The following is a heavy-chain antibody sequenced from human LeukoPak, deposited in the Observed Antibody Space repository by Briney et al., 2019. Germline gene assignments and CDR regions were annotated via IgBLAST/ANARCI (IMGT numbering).Heavy chain of an antibody. CDR1: GGSISSYY. CDR3: ARVFGSGSEYGMDV. D-gene: IGHD3-10*01. CDR2: IYYSGST. Sequence: SETLSLTCTVSGGSISSYYWSWVRQPPGKGLEWVGYIYYSGSTNYNPSLKSRVNISVDTSKNHFSRNLSSVTAADTAVFYCARVFGSGSEYGMDVWGQGTTVTVSS. J-gene: IGHJ6*02. V-gene: IGHV4-59*08.